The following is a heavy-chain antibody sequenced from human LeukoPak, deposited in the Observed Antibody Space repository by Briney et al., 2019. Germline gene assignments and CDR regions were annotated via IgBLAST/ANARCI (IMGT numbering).Heavy chain of an antibody. CDR1: GYSISSGYY. CDR3: ARKSCSIGCHFDY. CDR2: INWNGGST. J-gene: IGHJ4*02. V-gene: IGHV3-20*04. Sequence: PSETLSLTCTVSGYSISSGYYWGWIRQPPGKGLEWVSRINWNGGSTSYADSVKGRFTISRDNAKNSLYLQMNSLRAEDTALYYCARKSCSIGCHFDYWGQGTLVTVSS. D-gene: IGHD6-19*01.